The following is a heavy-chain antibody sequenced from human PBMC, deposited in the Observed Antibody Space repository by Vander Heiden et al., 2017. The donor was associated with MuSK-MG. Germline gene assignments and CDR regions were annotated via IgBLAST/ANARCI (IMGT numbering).Heavy chain of an antibody. Sequence: CPASGFTFSSYDMHWVRQAPGKGLEWVAVRSYDGRNKYYADSVKGRFTISRDNSKNTLYVQMNSLRAEDTAVYYCARGRNDYYCDYWGQGTQGTVSA. CDR1: GFTFSSYD. CDR2: RSYDGRNK. D-gene: IGHD1-1*01. V-gene: IGHV3-30*04. CDR3: ARGRNDYYCDY. J-gene: IGHJ4*02.